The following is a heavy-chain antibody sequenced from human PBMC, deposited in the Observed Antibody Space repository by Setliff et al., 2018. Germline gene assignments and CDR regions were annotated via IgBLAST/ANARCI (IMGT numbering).Heavy chain of an antibody. J-gene: IGHJ4*02. V-gene: IGHV4-61*02. D-gene: IGHD5-12*01. CDR1: GGSIINSYY. CDR2: ISTSGSI. CDR3: ARTLSGYLSYFDS. Sequence: SETLSLTCTVSGGSIINSYYWSWIRQPAGKGLEWIGRISTSGSIDYNPSLKIRVTISVDTSKNYFSLRLTSVTAADTAMYFCARTLSGYLSYFDSWGQGTLVTVSS.